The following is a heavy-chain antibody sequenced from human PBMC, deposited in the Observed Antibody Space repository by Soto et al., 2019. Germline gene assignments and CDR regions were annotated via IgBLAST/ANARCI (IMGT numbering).Heavy chain of an antibody. CDR1: DYTFNSYG. CDR3: AGSRGFGFDS. D-gene: IGHD2-15*01. Sequence: QVQLVQSGDELQKPGASVKVSCKASDYTFNSYGISWVRKAPGQVLEWMGWLSGDNGDIKYAQKFQGRVTMTTDISTSTCYLEMRSLSSDDTAVYFCAGSRGFGFDSWRQGTLVTVSS. J-gene: IGHJ4*02. CDR2: LSGDNGDI. V-gene: IGHV1-18*01.